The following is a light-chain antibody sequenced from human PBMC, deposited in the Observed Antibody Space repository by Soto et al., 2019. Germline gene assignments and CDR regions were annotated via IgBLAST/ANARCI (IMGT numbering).Light chain of an antibody. CDR2: GAS. V-gene: IGKV3-20*01. J-gene: IGKJ1*01. CDR1: QSVSSSY. Sequence: EIVLTQSPGTLSLSPGEGATLSCRASQSVSSSYLAWYQQNRGQAPRLLIYGASTRATGTPDRFSGSGSGTGFTLTITRLEPEDFAVYYCQQYGSSRWTFGQGTKVEIK. CDR3: QQYGSSRWT.